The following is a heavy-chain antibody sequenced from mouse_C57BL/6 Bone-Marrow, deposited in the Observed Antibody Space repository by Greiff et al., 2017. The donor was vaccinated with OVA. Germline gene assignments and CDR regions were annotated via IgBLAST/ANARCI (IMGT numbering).Heavy chain of an antibody. CDR2: IYPGDGDT. D-gene: IGHD4-1*01. CDR3: ARSPWDVSFDY. CDR1: GYAFSSSW. J-gene: IGHJ2*01. V-gene: IGHV1-82*01. Sequence: QVQLQQSGPELVKPGASVKISCKASGYAFSSSWMNWVKQRPGKGLEWIGRIYPGDGDTNYNGKFKGKATLTADKSSSTAYMQLSSLTSEDSAVYFCARSPWDVSFDYWGQGTTLTVSS.